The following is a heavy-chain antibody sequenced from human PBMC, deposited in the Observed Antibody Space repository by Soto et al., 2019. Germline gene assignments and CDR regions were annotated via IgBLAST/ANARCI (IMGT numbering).Heavy chain of an antibody. D-gene: IGHD5-18*01. CDR1: GYSLSTSGVG. V-gene: IGHV2-5*02. CDR2: IYWDDDK. J-gene: IGHJ4*02. CDR3: ARRRAVDTAMITGPYYFDY. Sequence: QITLKESGPPLVKPTQTLTLTCTFSGYSLSTSGVGVGWIRQPPGKALEWLALIYWDDDKRYSPSLKSRLTITKDTSKNQVVLTMTNMDPVDTATYYCARRRAVDTAMITGPYYFDYWGQGTLITVSS.